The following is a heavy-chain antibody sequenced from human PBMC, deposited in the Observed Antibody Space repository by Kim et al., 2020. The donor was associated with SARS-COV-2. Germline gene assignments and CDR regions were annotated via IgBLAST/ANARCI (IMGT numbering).Heavy chain of an antibody. CDR2: INTNTGNP. CDR1: GYTFTSYA. CDR3: ARCRYSYGPNWFNP. J-gene: IGHJ5*02. Sequence: ASVKVSCKASGYTFTSYAMNWVRQAPGQGLEWMGWINTNTGNPTYAQGFTGRFVFSLDTSVSTAYLQISSLKDEDTAVYYCARCRYSYGPNWFNPCGQGTLVTESS. V-gene: IGHV7-4-1*02. D-gene: IGHD5-18*01.